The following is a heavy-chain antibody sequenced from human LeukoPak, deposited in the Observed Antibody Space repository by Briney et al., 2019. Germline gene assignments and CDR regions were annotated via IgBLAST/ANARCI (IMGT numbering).Heavy chain of an antibody. CDR2: ISAYNGNT. CDR1: GYTFTSYG. J-gene: IGHJ5*02. D-gene: IGHD1-26*01. V-gene: IGHV1-18*01. Sequence: ASVKVSCKASGYTFTSYGICWVRQAPGQGLEWMGWISAYNGNTNYAQKLQGRVTMTTDTSTSTAYVELRSLRSDDTALYYCARGYSGSYSGWFDPWGQGTLVTVSS. CDR3: ARGYSGSYSGWFDP.